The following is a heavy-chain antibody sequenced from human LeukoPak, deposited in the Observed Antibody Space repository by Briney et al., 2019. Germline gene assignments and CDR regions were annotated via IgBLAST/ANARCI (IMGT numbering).Heavy chain of an antibody. V-gene: IGHV3-74*01. J-gene: IGHJ4*02. CDR1: GFTFSSYW. CDR3: ARDWGIDY. D-gene: IGHD3-16*01. Sequence: PGGSLRLSCAASGFTFSSYWMHWVRQAPGKGLVWVSRINFDGSSTSYADSVEGRFTISRDNAENTLYLQMNSLRAEDTGVYYCARDWGIDYWGQGTLVTVSS. CDR2: INFDGSST.